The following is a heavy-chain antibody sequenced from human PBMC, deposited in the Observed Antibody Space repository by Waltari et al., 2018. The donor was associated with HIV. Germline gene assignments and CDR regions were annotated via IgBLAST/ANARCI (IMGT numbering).Heavy chain of an antibody. J-gene: IGHJ1*01. CDR3: AREITMSVVARGYFQH. CDR1: GGSFSGYY. V-gene: IGHV4-34*01. CDR2: INHSGST. D-gene: IGHD3-22*01. Sequence: QVQLQQWGAGLLKPSETLSLTCAVYGGSFSGYYWSWIRKPPGKGLEWIGEINHSGSTNYNPSLKSRVTISVDTSKNQFSLKLSSVTAADTAVYYCAREITMSVVARGYFQHWGQGTLVTVSS.